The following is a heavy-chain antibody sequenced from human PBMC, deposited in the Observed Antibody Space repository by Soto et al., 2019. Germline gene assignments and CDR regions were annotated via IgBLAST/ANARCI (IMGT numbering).Heavy chain of an antibody. CDR1: GYTFTSYG. CDR2: ISAYNGNT. Sequence: GASVKVSCKASGYTFTSYGISWVRQAPGQGLEWMGWISAYNGNTNYAQKLQGRVTMTTDTSTSTAYMELRSLRSDDTAVYYCARDRYDILTGYRYFDYWGQGTLVTVSS. CDR3: ARDRYDILTGYRYFDY. J-gene: IGHJ4*02. D-gene: IGHD3-9*01. V-gene: IGHV1-18*01.